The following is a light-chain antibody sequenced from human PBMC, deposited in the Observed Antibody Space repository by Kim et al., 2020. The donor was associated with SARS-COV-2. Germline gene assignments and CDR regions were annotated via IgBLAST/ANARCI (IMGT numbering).Light chain of an antibody. CDR3: SAWDDSLNGVI. CDR1: TSNIGTHA. J-gene: IGLJ2*01. Sequence: HRDTMSCSGSTSNIGTHALNWYQQRPGTAHKLLIYSNDQRPSGVPDRFSGSKSGTSASLSISGLQSEDEADCYCSAWDDSLNGVIFGGGTQLTVL. CDR2: SND. V-gene: IGLV1-44*01.